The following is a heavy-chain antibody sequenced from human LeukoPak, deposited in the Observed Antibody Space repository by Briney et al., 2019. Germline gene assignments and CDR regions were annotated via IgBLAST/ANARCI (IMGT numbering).Heavy chain of an antibody. CDR2: ISSTGSYI. CDR1: GFTFSSHT. Sequence: GGSLRLSCAASGFTFSSHTMTWVRQTPGKGLEWVSSISSTGSYISYTDSVRGRFTTSRDNAKNSLSLQMNSLRAEDTAVYYCARQLYFEGLLDYWGQGTWVTVSS. J-gene: IGHJ4*02. D-gene: IGHD3-9*01. V-gene: IGHV3-21*01. CDR3: ARQLYFEGLLDY.